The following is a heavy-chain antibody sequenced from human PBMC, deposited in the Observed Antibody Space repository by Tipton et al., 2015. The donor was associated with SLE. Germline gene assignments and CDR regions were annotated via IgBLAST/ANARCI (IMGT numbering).Heavy chain of an antibody. CDR2: IKQDGSEK. D-gene: IGHD1-1*01. Sequence: SLRLSCEASGFTFSDHYMSWVRQAPGKGLEWVANIKQDGSEKYYEDSVKGRFTISRDNAKNSLYLQMNSLRAEDTAVYYCARGSEYNLYWGQGTLVTVSS. CDR3: ARGSEYNLY. CDR1: GFTFSDHY. J-gene: IGHJ4*02. V-gene: IGHV3-7*01.